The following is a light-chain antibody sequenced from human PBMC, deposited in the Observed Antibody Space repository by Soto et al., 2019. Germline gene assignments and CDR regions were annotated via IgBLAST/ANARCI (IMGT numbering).Light chain of an antibody. CDR1: QSVLYSSNNKNH. V-gene: IGKV4-1*01. Sequence: DIVMTQSPDSLAVSLGERATINCKSSQSVLYSSNNKNHLAWYQQKPGQPPKLLIYWASTRESGVPDRFSGSGSGTDFILTISSLQAEDVAVYYCQQYYSPPVTFGPGTKVDIK. CDR2: WAS. CDR3: QQYYSPPVT. J-gene: IGKJ3*01.